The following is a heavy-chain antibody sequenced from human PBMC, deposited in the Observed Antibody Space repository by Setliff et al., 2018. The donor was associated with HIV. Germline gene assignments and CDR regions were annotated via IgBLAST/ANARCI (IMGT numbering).Heavy chain of an antibody. Sequence: PSETLSLTCAVYGGSFSGYYWSWIRQPPGKGLEWIGEINHSGSTNYNPSLKSRVTISVDTSKNQFSLKLSSVTAADTAVYYCARVGTYYDYVWGSYRFSFDYWGQGTLVTVSS. V-gene: IGHV4-34*01. CDR2: INHSGST. J-gene: IGHJ4*02. CDR3: ARVGTYYDYVWGSYRFSFDY. D-gene: IGHD3-16*02. CDR1: GGSFSGYY.